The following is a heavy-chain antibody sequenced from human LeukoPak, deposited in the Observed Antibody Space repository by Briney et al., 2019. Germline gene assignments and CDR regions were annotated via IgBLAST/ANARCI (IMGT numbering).Heavy chain of an antibody. CDR1: GGTFSSYA. J-gene: IGHJ5*02. CDR2: INPSGGST. Sequence: AASVKVSCKASGGTFSSYAISWVRQAPGQGLEWMGIINPSGGSTSYAQKFQGRVTMTRDMSTSTVYMELSSLRSEDTAVYYCARDFTWNDERMFDPWGQGTLVTVSS. V-gene: IGHV1-46*01. CDR3: ARDFTWNDERMFDP. D-gene: IGHD1-1*01.